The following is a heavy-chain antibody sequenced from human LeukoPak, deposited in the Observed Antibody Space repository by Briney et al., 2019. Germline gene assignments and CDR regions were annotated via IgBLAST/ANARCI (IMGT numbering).Heavy chain of an antibody. CDR2: IWYDGSNK. D-gene: IGHD2-2*01. Sequence: GRSLRLSCAASGFTFSSYGMHWVRQAPGKGLEWVAVIWYDGSNKYYADSVKGRFTISRDNSKNTLYLQMNSLRAEDTAVYYCARVRGGYCSSTSCYAIDYWGQGTLVTVSS. V-gene: IGHV3-33*01. J-gene: IGHJ4*02. CDR1: GFTFSSYG. CDR3: ARVRGGYCSSTSCYAIDY.